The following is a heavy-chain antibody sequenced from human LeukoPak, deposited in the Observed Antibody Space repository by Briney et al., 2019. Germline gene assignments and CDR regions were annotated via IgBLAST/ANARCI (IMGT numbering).Heavy chain of an antibody. CDR2: IYSGGST. CDR3: ARAVPVGATSYYFDY. V-gene: IGHV3-53*01. D-gene: IGHD1-26*01. Sequence: GGSLRLSCAASGFTVSSNYMSWVRQAPGKGLEWVSVIYSGGSTYYADSVKGRFTISRDNSKNTLYLQMYSLRAEDTAVYYCARAVPVGATSYYFDYWGQGTLVTVSS. CDR1: GFTVSSNY. J-gene: IGHJ4*02.